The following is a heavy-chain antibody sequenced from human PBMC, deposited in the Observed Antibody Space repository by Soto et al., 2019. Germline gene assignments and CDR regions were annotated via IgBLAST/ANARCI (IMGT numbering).Heavy chain of an antibody. J-gene: IGHJ4*02. CDR2: IYHSGST. CDR3: ASAGGLGAVAADY. CDR1: GGSISSGGYS. Sequence: QLQLQESGSGLVKPSQTLSLTCAVSGGSISSGGYSWSWIRQPPGKGLEWIGYIYHSGSTYYNPPLKSRVTISVDRSKNQFSLKLSSVTAADTAGYYCASAGGLGAVAADYWGQGTLVTVSS. V-gene: IGHV4-30-2*01. D-gene: IGHD6-19*01.